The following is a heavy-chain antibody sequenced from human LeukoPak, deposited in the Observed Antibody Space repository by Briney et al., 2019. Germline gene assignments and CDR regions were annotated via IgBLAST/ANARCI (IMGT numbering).Heavy chain of an antibody. Sequence: GGSLRLSCAASGFTFDDYAMHWVRQAPGKGLEWFSGISWNSGSIGYADSVKGRFTISRDNAKNSLYLQMNSLRAEDTALYYCAKDTWDGARYYGMDVWGQGTTVTVSS. CDR3: AKDTWDGARYYGMDV. J-gene: IGHJ6*02. D-gene: IGHD1-26*01. CDR2: ISWNSGSI. CDR1: GFTFDDYA. V-gene: IGHV3-9*01.